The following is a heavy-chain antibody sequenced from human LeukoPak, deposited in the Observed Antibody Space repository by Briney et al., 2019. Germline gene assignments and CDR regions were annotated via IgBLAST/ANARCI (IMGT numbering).Heavy chain of an antibody. D-gene: IGHD5-18*01. V-gene: IGHV3-30*03. CDR3: VYADTEMATGDY. CDR2: ISFDATNK. CDR1: GFTFSSYG. Sequence: PGGSLRLSCAASGFTFSSYGMHWVRQAPGKGLEWVAVISFDATNKYYADSVKGRFTISRDNSKNTLYLQMNSLRAEDTAVYYCVYADTEMATGDYWGQGTLVTVSS. J-gene: IGHJ4*02.